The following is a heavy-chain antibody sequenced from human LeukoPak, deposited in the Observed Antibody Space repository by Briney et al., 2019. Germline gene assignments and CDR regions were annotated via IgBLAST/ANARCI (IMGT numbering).Heavy chain of an antibody. CDR1: GFTFDDYA. J-gene: IGHJ4*02. Sequence: SLRLSCVASGFTFDDYAMHWVRQAPGKGLEWVSGISWNSGSIGYADSVKGRFTISRHNSKNTLYLQMNSLRAEDTAVYYCARSTPGYGALDYWGQGTLVTVSS. V-gene: IGHV3-9*01. D-gene: IGHD4-17*01. CDR2: ISWNSGSI. CDR3: ARSTPGYGALDY.